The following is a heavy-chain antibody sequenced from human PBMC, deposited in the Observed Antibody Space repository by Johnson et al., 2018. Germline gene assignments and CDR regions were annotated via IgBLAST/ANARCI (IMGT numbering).Heavy chain of an antibody. CDR1: GFTFSGSA. CDR3: TRLLYSYGLYYFDY. CDR2: IRSKANSYAT. J-gene: IGHJ4*02. Sequence: EVQLVESGGGLVQPGGSLKLSCAASGFTFSGSAMHWVRQASGKGLEWVGRIRSKANSYATAYAASVKGRFTISRDDSKNTAYLQMNSLKTEDTAVYYCTRLLYSYGLYYFDYWGQGTLVTVSS. D-gene: IGHD5-18*01. V-gene: IGHV3-73*01.